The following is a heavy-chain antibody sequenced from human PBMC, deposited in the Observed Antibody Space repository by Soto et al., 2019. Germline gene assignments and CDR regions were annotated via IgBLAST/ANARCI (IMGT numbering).Heavy chain of an antibody. CDR3: AQGIRWFGEFGY. Sequence: EVQLLESGGGLVQPGGSLRLSCAASGFTFSSYAMSWVRQAPGKGLEWVSAISGSGGSTYYADSVKGRFTISRDNSKDTLYLQMNSLRAEATAVYYCAQGIRWFGEFGYWGQGALVTVSS. V-gene: IGHV3-23*01. CDR1: GFTFSSYA. CDR2: ISGSGGST. D-gene: IGHD3-10*01. J-gene: IGHJ4*02.